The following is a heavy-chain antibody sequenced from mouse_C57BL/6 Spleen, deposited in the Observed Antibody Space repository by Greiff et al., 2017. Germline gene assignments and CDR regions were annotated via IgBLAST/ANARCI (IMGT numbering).Heavy chain of an antibody. CDR2: IYPGSGST. CDR1: GYTFTSYW. CDR3: AILYDYDRKGYFDY. V-gene: IGHV1-55*01. J-gene: IGHJ2*01. D-gene: IGHD2-4*01. Sequence: QVQLQQPGAELVKPGASVKMSCKASGYTFTSYWITWVKQRPGQGLEWIGDIYPGSGSTNYNEKFKGKATLTADKSSSTAYMQLSSLTSEDSAVYFCAILYDYDRKGYFDYWGQGTTLTVSS.